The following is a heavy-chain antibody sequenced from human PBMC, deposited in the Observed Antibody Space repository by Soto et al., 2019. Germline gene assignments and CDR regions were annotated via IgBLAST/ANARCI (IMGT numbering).Heavy chain of an antibody. CDR1: GFTVSSNY. D-gene: IGHD5-12*01. V-gene: IGHV3-53*01. CDR3: ARDRVESGYPEYFQH. CDR2: IYSGGST. Sequence: GGSLRLSCAASGFTVSSNYMSWVRQAPGKGLEWVSVIYSGGSTYYADSVKGRFTISRDNSKNTLYLQMNSLRAEDTAVYYCARDRVESGYPEYFQHWGQGTLVIVSS. J-gene: IGHJ1*01.